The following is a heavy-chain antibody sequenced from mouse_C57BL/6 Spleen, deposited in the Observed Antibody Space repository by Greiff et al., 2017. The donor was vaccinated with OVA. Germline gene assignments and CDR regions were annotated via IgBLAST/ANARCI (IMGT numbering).Heavy chain of an antibody. CDR1: GYSITSGYD. V-gene: IGHV3-1*01. D-gene: IGHD1-1*01. Sequence: EVKLQESGPGMVKPSQSLSLTCTVTGYSITSGYDWHWIRHFPGNKLEWMGYISYSGSTNYNPSLKSRISITHDTSKNHFFLKLNSVTTEDTATYYCARRLRDYYAMDYWGQGTSVTVSS. CDR3: ARRLRDYYAMDY. J-gene: IGHJ4*01. CDR2: ISYSGST.